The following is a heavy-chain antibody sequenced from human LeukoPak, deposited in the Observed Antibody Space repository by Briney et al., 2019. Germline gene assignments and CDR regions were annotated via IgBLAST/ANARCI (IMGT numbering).Heavy chain of an antibody. D-gene: IGHD1-7*01. Sequence: SETLSLTCTVSGYSISSGYYWGWIRQPPGKGLEWIGTIYHSGGTYYNPSLKSRVTISVDTSKNQFSLKLSSVTAADTAVYYCARAHNWKYGTYYWGQGTLVTVSS. CDR2: IYHSGGT. CDR3: ARAHNWKYGTYY. J-gene: IGHJ4*02. CDR1: GYSISSGYY. V-gene: IGHV4-38-2*02.